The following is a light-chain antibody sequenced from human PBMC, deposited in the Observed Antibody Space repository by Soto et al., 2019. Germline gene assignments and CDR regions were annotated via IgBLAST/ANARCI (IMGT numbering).Light chain of an antibody. CDR2: GAS. CDR3: QQAYSHPLT. V-gene: IGKV1-12*01. CDR1: QGVGVW. J-gene: IGKJ4*01. Sequence: DVLMTQSPSSVSASVGDTVTITCRASQGVGVWLGWYQQKPGKAPHLLIYGASGLQVGVPSRFSGSVSGADFTLTISNLQPEDFATYYCQQAYSHPLTFGGGTKVDI.